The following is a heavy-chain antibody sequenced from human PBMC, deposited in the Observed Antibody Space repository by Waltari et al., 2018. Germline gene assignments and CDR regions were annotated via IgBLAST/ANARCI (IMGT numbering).Heavy chain of an antibody. CDR3: ARDVTYCGGDCYSFDL. D-gene: IGHD2-21*01. CDR1: GFTFSSYS. CDR2: ISSSSSYI. Sequence: EVQLVESGGGLVKPGGSLRLSCAASGFTFSSYSMNWVRQAPGKGLEWVSSISSSSSYIYYADSVKGRFTISRDNAKNSLYLQMNSLRAEDTAVYYCARDVTYCGGDCYSFDLWGRGTLVTVSS. J-gene: IGHJ2*01. V-gene: IGHV3-21*01.